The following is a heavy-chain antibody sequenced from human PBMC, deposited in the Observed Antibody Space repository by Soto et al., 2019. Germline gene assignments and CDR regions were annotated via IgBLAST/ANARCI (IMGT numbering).Heavy chain of an antibody. CDR3: ARIAAAYYYGMDV. J-gene: IGHJ6*02. CDR2: ISISGSTI. Sequence: PGGSLRLSCAASGFTFSRYEMNWVRQAPGKGLEWVSYISISGSTIYYADSVKGRFTIYRDNAKNSLYLQINSLRAEDTAVYYWARIAAAYYYGMDVWGQGTTVTVSS. D-gene: IGHD6-13*01. V-gene: IGHV3-48*03. CDR1: GFTFSRYE.